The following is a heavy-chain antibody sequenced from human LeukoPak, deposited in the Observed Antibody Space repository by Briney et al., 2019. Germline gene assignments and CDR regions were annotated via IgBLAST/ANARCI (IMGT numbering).Heavy chain of an antibody. D-gene: IGHD1-1*01. J-gene: IGHJ4*02. CDR3: ARSTGHLDY. CDR1: GFTFSSYA. CDR2: ISGSGGST. V-gene: IGHV3-23*01. Sequence: PGGSLRLSCAAYGFTFSSYAMSWVRQAPGKGLEWVSAISGSGGSTYYADSVKGRFTISRDNAKNSVYLQMNSLRAEDTAVYHCARSTGHLDYWGQGTLVTVSS.